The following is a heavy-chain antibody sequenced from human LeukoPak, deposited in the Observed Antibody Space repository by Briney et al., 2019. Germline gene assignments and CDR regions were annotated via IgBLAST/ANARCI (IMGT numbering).Heavy chain of an antibody. J-gene: IGHJ4*02. CDR1: GGTFSSYA. V-gene: IGHV1-2*02. Sequence: ASVKVSRKASGGTFSSYAISWVRQDPGQGLEWMGWINPNSGGTNYAQKFQGRVTMTRDTSISTAYMELSRLRSDDTAVYYCAPAHALRRWGQGTLVTVSS. CDR3: APAHALRR. D-gene: IGHD2-2*01. CDR2: INPNSGGT.